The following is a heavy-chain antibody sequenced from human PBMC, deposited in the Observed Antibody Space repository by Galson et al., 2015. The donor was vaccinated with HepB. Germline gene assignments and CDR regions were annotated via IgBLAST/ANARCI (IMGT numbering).Heavy chain of an antibody. CDR1: GDSVSRNSAD. V-gene: IGHV6-1*01. Sequence: CAISGDSVSRNSADWNWIRQSPSRGLEWLGRTYYRSKWYNDYAVSVKSRITINPDTSKNQFSLQLNSVTPEDTAVYYCARETAGYPDYWGQGTLVTVSS. CDR3: ARETAGYPDY. D-gene: IGHD3-9*01. CDR2: TYYRSKWYN. J-gene: IGHJ4*02.